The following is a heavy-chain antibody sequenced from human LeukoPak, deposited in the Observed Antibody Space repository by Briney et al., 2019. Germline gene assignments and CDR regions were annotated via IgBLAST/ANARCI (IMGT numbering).Heavy chain of an antibody. Sequence: SETLSLTCTVSGGSISGSSYYWGWIRQPPEKGLEWIGSIYYSWTTYYNPSLKSRVTISVDTSKNQFSLRLSSVTAADTAVYYCARPSTGTTTGFDYWGQGTLVTVSS. V-gene: IGHV4-39*01. J-gene: IGHJ4*02. CDR3: ARPSTGTTTGFDY. CDR2: IYYSWTT. CDR1: GGSISGSSYY. D-gene: IGHD1-7*01.